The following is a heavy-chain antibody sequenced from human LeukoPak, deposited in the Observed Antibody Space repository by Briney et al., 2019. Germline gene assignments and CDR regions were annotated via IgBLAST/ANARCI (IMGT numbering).Heavy chain of an antibody. V-gene: IGHV3-7*03. J-gene: IGHJ6*02. CDR2: VNRDGSET. CDR3: ARNNGMDV. CDR1: GFTFSSSA. Sequence: GGSLRLSCAASGFTFSSSAMSWVRQVPGRGPEWVANVNRDGSETYYLDSVKGRFTISKDNAKNSLYLQMNSLRAEDTALYHCARNNGMDVWGQGTTVIVSS.